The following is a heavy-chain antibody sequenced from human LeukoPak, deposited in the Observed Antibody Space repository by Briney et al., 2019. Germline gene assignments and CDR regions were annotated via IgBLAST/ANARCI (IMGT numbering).Heavy chain of an antibody. CDR3: ARRRGATVTDFDY. V-gene: IGHV5-51*01. D-gene: IGHD4-17*01. Sequence: GESLKISCKGSGYSFTSYRIGWVRQMPGKGLEWMGIIYPGDSDTRYSPPFQGQVTISADKSISTAYLQWSSLRASDTAMYYCARRRGATVTDFDYWGLGTLVTVSS. CDR1: GYSFTSYR. J-gene: IGHJ4*02. CDR2: IYPGDSDT.